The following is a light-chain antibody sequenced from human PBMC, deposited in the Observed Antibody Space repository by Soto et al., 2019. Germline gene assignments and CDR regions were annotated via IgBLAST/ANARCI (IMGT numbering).Light chain of an antibody. CDR3: SSYXSSXTQV. J-gene: IGLJ1*01. V-gene: IGLV2-14*03. Sequence: QSALTQPASVSGSPGQSITISCAGSSSDVGGYNYVSWYQQHPTKAPKLMIYDVSNRPSGVSNRFSGSKXXXXXXXXXXGXXXEDXAXYXCSSYXSSXTQVF. CDR2: DVS. CDR1: SSDVGGYNY.